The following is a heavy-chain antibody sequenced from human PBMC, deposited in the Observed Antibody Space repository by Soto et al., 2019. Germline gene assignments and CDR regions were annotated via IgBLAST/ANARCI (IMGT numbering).Heavy chain of an antibody. CDR2: ITDSGDST. CDR3: TNLLRDRGAS. D-gene: IGHD3-10*01. V-gene: IGHV3-23*01. Sequence: GGSLRLSCAASGFTFSSYAMSWVRQAPGKGLEWVSDITDSGDSTSYEDSVKGRFAISRDNSKNTLYLQMSSLRADDTAIYYCTNLLRDRGASWGQGTLVTVSS. CDR1: GFTFSSYA. J-gene: IGHJ5*02.